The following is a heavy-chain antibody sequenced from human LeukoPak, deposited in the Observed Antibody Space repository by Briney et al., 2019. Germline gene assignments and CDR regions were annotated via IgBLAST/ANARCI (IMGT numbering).Heavy chain of an antibody. D-gene: IGHD3-22*01. V-gene: IGHV1-69*13. CDR1: GGTFSSYA. CDR2: IIPIFGTA. CDR3: AQSRGYYDSSGYYYALDY. Sequence: ASVKVSCKASGGTFSSYAISWVRQAPGQGLEWMGGIIPIFGTANYAQKFQGRVTITADESTSTAYMELSSLRSEDTAVYYCAQSRGYYDSSGYYYALDYWGQGTLVTVPS. J-gene: IGHJ4*02.